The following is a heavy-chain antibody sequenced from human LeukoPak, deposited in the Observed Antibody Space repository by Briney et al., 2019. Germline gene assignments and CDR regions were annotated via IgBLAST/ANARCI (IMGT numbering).Heavy chain of an antibody. CDR1: GFTFQNFD. Sequence: PGGSLRLSCAASGFTFQNFDMSWVRQAPGKGLEWVSSISRSGAYAHYTDSVKGRFTISRDNSKNTLYLQMNSLRAEDTAVYYCAKDILYYDSSGYSSEWGQGTLVTVSS. CDR3: AKDILYYDSSGYSSE. CDR2: ISRSGAYA. D-gene: IGHD3-22*01. J-gene: IGHJ4*02. V-gene: IGHV3-23*01.